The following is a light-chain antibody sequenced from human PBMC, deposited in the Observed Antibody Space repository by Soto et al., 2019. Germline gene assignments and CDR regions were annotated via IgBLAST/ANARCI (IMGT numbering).Light chain of an antibody. J-gene: IGKJ1*01. CDR3: QQYSISST. CDR2: GVS. Sequence: EIGLTQYPATQSLSPGERASLSCRASQRVSSSSLAWYQHKPGQSPRLLIFGVSSRATDIPDRFSGSGSGTDFTLTINRLEPEDFAVYYCQQYSISSTFGQGTKVDIK. CDR1: QRVSSSS. V-gene: IGKV3-20*01.